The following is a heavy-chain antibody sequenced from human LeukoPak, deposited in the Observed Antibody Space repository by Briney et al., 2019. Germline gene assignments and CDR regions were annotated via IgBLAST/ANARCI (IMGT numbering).Heavy chain of an antibody. J-gene: IGHJ6*02. CDR1: GFTFSSYG. D-gene: IGHD6-13*01. CDR3: ARDNLAAAAYYGMDV. CDR2: ISSSSSYI. V-gene: IGHV3-21*01. Sequence: GGSLRLSCAASGFTFSSYGMHWVRQAPGKGLEWVSSISSSSSYIYYADSVKGRFTISRDNAKNSLYLQMNSLRAEDTAVYYCARDNLAAAAYYGMDVWGQGTTVTVSS.